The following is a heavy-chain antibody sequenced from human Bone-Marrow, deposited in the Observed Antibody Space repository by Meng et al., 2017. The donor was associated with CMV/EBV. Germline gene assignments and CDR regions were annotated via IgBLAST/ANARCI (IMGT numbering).Heavy chain of an antibody. J-gene: IGHJ4*02. CDR1: AGTWSKSA. D-gene: IGHD2-2*01. Sequence: AVKVDCKAAAGTWSKSAVSWLRQSPGQGLEWRGGIIPGVGATKYAPKFQGKVTITADESTSTVYMDLNSLRSEDTAMYYCARDNGLVVGPSAMSRMGLGYWGQGTLVTVSS. V-gene: IGHV1-69*13. CDR2: IIPGVGAT. CDR3: ARDNGLVVGPSAMSRMGLGY.